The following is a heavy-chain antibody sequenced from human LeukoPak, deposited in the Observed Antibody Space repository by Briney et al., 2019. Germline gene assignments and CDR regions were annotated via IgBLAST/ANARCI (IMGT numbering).Heavy chain of an antibody. D-gene: IGHD6-19*01. CDR3: ARARAVAGPIPFDY. Sequence: SETLSLTCTVSGGSISSGSYYWSWIRQPAGKGLEWIARIYTSGSTNYNPSLKSRVTISVDTSKNQFSLKLSSVTAADTAVYYCARARAVAGPIPFDYWGQGTLVTVSS. CDR2: IYTSGST. CDR1: GGSISSGSYY. V-gene: IGHV4-61*02. J-gene: IGHJ4*02.